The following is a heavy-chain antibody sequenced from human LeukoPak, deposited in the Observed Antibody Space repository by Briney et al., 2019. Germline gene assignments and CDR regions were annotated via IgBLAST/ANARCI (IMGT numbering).Heavy chain of an antibody. CDR2: INPNSGGT. CDR3: ARDYYDSSGYYPFYYYYMDV. J-gene: IGHJ6*03. Sequence: ASVKVSCKASGYTFTGYYMHWVRQAPGQGREWMGWINPNSGGTNYAQKFQGRVTMTRDTSISTAYMELSRLRSDDTAVYYCARDYYDSSGYYPFYYYYMDVWGKGTTVTVSS. CDR1: GYTFTGYY. V-gene: IGHV1-2*02. D-gene: IGHD3-22*01.